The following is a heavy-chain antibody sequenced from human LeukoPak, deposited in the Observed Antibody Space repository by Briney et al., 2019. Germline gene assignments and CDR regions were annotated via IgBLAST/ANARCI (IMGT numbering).Heavy chain of an antibody. CDR3: ASRNLAAAGTVLGFDI. J-gene: IGHJ3*02. V-gene: IGHV1-2*02. D-gene: IGHD6-13*01. Sequence: GASVKVSCKASGYTFTGYYMHWVRQAPGQGLEWMGWINPNSGGTNYAQKFQGRVTMTRDTSISTAYMELSRLRSDDTAVYYCASRNLAAAGTVLGFDIWGQGTMVTVSS. CDR2: INPNSGGT. CDR1: GYTFTGYY.